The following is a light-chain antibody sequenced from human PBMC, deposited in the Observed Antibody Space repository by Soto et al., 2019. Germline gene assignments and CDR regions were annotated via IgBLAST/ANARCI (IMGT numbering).Light chain of an antibody. J-gene: IGKJ4*01. V-gene: IGKV3-20*01. CDR3: QQYGGLT. Sequence: EIVLTQSPGTLSLSPGGRATLSCRASQSVSSKLAWYQQKPGQAPRLFIYGTSSRATGIPDRFSGSGSGTDFTLTISRLEPEDFAVYYCQQYGGLTFGGGTKVDI. CDR1: QSVSSK. CDR2: GTS.